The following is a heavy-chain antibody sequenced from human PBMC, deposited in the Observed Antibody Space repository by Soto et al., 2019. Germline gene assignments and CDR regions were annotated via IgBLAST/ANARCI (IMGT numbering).Heavy chain of an antibody. V-gene: IGHV4-31*03. CDR1: GGSISSGGYY. D-gene: IGHD6-13*01. Sequence: SETLSLTCTVSGGSISSGGYYWSWIRQHPGKGLEWIGYIYYSGSTYYNPSLKSRVTISVDTSKNQFSLKLSSVTAADTAVYYCARVRMGYSSSWYSSELSKSAFDIWGQGTMVTVSS. J-gene: IGHJ3*02. CDR3: ARVRMGYSSSWYSSELSKSAFDI. CDR2: IYYSGST.